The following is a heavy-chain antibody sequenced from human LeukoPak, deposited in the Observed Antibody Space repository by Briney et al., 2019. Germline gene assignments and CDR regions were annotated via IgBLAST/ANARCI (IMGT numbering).Heavy chain of an antibody. D-gene: IGHD6-19*01. V-gene: IGHV4-59*12. CDR1: GGSISSYY. CDR2: IYYSGST. J-gene: IGHJ4*02. Sequence: SETLSLTCTVSGGSISSYYWSWIRQPPGKGLEWIGYIYYSGSTNYNPSLKSRVTISVDTSKNQFSLKLSSVTAADTAVYYCARTIAVTHYFDYWGQGTLVTVSS. CDR3: ARTIAVTHYFDY.